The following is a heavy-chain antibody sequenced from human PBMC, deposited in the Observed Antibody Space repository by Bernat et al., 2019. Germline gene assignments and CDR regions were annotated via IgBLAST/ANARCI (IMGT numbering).Heavy chain of an antibody. CDR3: ARDLGLEAFDN. J-gene: IGHJ3*02. CDR1: GFSFGGYG. Sequence: QVQLVESGGGVVQPGRSLRLSCAASGFSFGGYGMHWVRQAPGKGLEWVAVIWYDGSYQYYADSVTGRFTISRDKSKNMHYLQMNSLRADDTAVYCCARDLGLEAFDNWGQGTMVTVSS. CDR2: IWYDGSYQ. V-gene: IGHV3-33*01. D-gene: IGHD3-16*01.